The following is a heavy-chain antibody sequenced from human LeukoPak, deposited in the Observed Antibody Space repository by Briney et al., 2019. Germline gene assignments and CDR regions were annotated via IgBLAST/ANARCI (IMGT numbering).Heavy chain of an antibody. J-gene: IGHJ4*02. D-gene: IGHD4-17*01. CDR1: GFTFSNAC. Sequence: PGGSLRLSCATSGFTFSNACMSWVRQAPGKGLEWVSAISGSRGSTYYADSVKGRFTISRDNSKNTLYLQMNSLRAEDTAVYYCAKTTVTTFAFDYWGQGTLVTVSS. CDR2: ISGSRGST. V-gene: IGHV3-23*01. CDR3: AKTTVTTFAFDY.